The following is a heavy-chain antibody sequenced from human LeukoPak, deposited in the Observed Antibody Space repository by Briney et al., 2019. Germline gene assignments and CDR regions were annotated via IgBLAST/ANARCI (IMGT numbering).Heavy chain of an antibody. J-gene: IGHJ4*02. D-gene: IGHD2-15*01. CDR2: IIPILGIA. V-gene: IGHV1-69*04. CDR3: ARGRSGGRAYDY. CDR1: GGTFSSHA. Sequence: ASVKVSCKSSGGTFSSHAISWVRQAPGQGLEWMGRIIPILGIANYAQKFQGRVTITADKSTSTAYMELSSLRSEDTAVYYCARGRSGGRAYDYWGQGTLVTVSS.